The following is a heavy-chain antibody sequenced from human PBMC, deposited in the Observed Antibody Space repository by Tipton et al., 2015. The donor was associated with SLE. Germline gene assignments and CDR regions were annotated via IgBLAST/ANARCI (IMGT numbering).Heavy chain of an antibody. CDR3: ARDIACAECHYGMDV. D-gene: IGHD3-3*01. CDR1: GFTFSSYS. Sequence: SLRLSCAASGFTFSSYSMNWVRQAPGKGLEWVSSISSSSSYIYYADSVKGRFTISRDNAKNSLYLQMNSLRAEDTAVYYCARDIACAECHYGMDVWGQGTTVTVSS. CDR2: ISSSSSYI. J-gene: IGHJ6*02. V-gene: IGHV3-21*01.